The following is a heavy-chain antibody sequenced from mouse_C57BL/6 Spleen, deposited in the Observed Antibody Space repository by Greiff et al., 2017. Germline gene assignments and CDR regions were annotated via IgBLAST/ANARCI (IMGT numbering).Heavy chain of an antibody. Sequence: EVMLVESGPGMVKPSQSLSLTCTVTGYSITSGYDWHWIRHFPGNKLEWMGYISYSGSTNYNPSLKSRISITHDTSKNHFFLKLNSVTTEDTATYYCARRGYSYAMDYWGQGTSVTVSS. V-gene: IGHV3-1*01. CDR3: ARRGYSYAMDY. CDR2: ISYSGST. D-gene: IGHD2-3*01. J-gene: IGHJ4*01. CDR1: GYSITSGYD.